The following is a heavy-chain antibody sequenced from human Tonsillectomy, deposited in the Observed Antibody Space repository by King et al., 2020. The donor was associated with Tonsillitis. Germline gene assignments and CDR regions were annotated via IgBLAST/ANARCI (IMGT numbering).Heavy chain of an antibody. J-gene: IGHJ4*02. CDR2: IYSGVST. CDR3: ARVFPVSMIVDY. V-gene: IGHV3-53*01. D-gene: IGHD3-22*01. CDR1: GFTVSSNY. Sequence: VQLVESGGGLIQPGGSLRLSCAASGFTVSSNYMSWVRQAPGKGLEWVSVIYSGVSTYYADSVKGRFTISRDNSKNTLYLQMNSLRAEDTAVYYCARVFPVSMIVDYWGQGTLVTVSS.